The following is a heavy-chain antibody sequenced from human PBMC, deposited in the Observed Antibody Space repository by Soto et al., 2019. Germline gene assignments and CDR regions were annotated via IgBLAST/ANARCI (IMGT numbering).Heavy chain of an antibody. CDR2: ISYDGSNK. D-gene: IGHD3-3*01. CDR3: ARELYYDFWSGSPPNYYYYGMDV. V-gene: IGHV3-30-3*01. Sequence: GGSLRLSCAASGFTFSSYAMHLVRQAPGKALEWVAVISYDGSNKYYADSVKGRFTISRDNSKNTLYLQMNSLRPEDTAVYYCARELYYDFWSGSPPNYYYYGMDVWGQGTTVTVSS. J-gene: IGHJ6*02. CDR1: GFTFSSYA.